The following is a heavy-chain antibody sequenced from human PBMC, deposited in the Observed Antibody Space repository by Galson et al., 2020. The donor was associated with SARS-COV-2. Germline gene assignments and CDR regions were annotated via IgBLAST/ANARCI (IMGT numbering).Heavy chain of an antibody. CDR2: IYFDGSEK. CDR3: ARDGQSSSGWAFDY. Sequence: GESLKISCAASGFTFSDHAVHWVRQAPGKGLEWVAQIYFDGSEKYYGDSVKGRFTISRDSSKNTVYLQMNNLRADDTAVYYCARDGQSSSGWAFDYWGQGTLLTVSS. CDR1: GFTFSDHA. V-gene: IGHV3-33*01. D-gene: IGHD6-19*01. J-gene: IGHJ4*02.